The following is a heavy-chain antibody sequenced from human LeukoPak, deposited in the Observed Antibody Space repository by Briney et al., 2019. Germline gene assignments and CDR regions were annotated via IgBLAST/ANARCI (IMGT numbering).Heavy chain of an antibody. D-gene: IGHD5-24*01. V-gene: IGHV1-8*03. CDR1: GYTFTSYD. CDR3: ARGEMATIKFDY. CDR2: MNPNSGNT. J-gene: IGHJ4*02. Sequence: ASVKVSCKASGYTFTSYDINWVRQATGQGLEWMGWMNPNSGNTGYAQKFQGRVTITRNTSISTAYMELSSPRSEDTAVYYCARGEMATIKFDYWGQGTLVTVSS.